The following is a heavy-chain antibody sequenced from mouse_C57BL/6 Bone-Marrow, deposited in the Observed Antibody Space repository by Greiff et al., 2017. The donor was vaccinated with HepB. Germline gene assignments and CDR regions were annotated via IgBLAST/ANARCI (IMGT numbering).Heavy chain of an antibody. CDR1: GFTFSDYG. CDR2: ISSGSSTI. Sequence: SGGGLVKPGGSLKLSCAASGFTFSDYGMHWVRQAPEKGLEWVAYISSGSSTIYYADTVKGRFTISRDNAKNTLFLQMTSLRSEDTAMYYCARHYYGSYYYAMDYWGQGTSVTVSS. CDR3: ARHYYGSYYYAMDY. V-gene: IGHV5-17*01. D-gene: IGHD1-1*01. J-gene: IGHJ4*01.